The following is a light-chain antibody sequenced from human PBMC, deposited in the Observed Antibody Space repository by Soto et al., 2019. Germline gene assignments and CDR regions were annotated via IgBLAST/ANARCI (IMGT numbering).Light chain of an antibody. V-gene: IGKV1-17*03. CDR1: QGISNY. CDR2: AAS. Sequence: DIQMTQSPSAMSASVGDRVTITCRASQGISNYLDWFQQKPGKVPKRLIYAASSLQSGVPSRFSGSGYGTDFTLTIRRPQAEDFATYYCLQHNSYPWKVGQGTRVEIK. CDR3: LQHNSYPWK. J-gene: IGKJ1*01.